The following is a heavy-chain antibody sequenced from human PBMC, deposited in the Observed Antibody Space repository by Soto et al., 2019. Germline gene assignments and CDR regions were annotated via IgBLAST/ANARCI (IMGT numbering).Heavy chain of an antibody. V-gene: IGHV4-34*01. Sequence: TSETLSLTCAVYGGSFSGYYWSWIRQPPGKGLEWIGETNHSGSTNYNPSLKSRVTISVDTSKNQFSLKLSSVTAADTAVYYCARGQVVTGTTRGVLGLDYWGQGTLVTVSS. CDR1: GGSFSGYY. CDR3: ARGQVVTGTTRGVLGLDY. D-gene: IGHD1-7*01. J-gene: IGHJ4*02. CDR2: TNHSGST.